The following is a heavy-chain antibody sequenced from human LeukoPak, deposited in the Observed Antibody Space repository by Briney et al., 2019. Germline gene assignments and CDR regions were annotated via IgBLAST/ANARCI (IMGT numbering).Heavy chain of an antibody. D-gene: IGHD2-8*02. J-gene: IGHJ4*02. Sequence: GGSLRLSCAASGFTFSSYSMNWVRQAPGKGLEWVSSIRSTGGSAYYADSVKGRFTISRDNSKNTLYLQMNTLRAEDTAVYYCAKGRGDCTAISCPTPFDYWGQGTLVTVSS. CDR3: AKGRGDCTAISCPTPFDY. V-gene: IGHV3-23*01. CDR1: GFTFSSYS. CDR2: IRSTGGSA.